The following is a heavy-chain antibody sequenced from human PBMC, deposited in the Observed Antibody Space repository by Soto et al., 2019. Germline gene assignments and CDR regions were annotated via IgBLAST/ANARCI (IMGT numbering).Heavy chain of an antibody. CDR2: IIPIFGTA. V-gene: IGHV1-69*01. J-gene: IGHJ4*02. CDR3: ARDRTQGIAAAGFDY. D-gene: IGHD6-13*01. CDR1: GGTFSSYA. Sequence: QVQLVQSGAEVKKPGSSVKVSCKASGGTFSSYAISWGRQAPGQGLEWMGGIIPIFGTANYAQKFQGRVTITADESTSTAYMELSSLRSEDTAVYYCARDRTQGIAAAGFDYWGQGTLVTVSS.